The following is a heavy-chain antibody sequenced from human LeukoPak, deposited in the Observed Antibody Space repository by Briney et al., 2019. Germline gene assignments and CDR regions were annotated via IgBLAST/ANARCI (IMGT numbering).Heavy chain of an antibody. CDR3: AREFQMAAFDI. V-gene: IGHV1-46*01. CDR2: INPSGGST. D-gene: IGHD5-24*01. Sequence: ASVKVSCKASGYTFTSYYMHWVRQAPGQGLEWMGIINPSGGSTSYAQKFQGRVTMTRDMSTSTVYMELSSLRSEDTAVYYCAREFQMAAFDIWGQGTMVTVSS. J-gene: IGHJ3*02. CDR1: GYTFTSYY.